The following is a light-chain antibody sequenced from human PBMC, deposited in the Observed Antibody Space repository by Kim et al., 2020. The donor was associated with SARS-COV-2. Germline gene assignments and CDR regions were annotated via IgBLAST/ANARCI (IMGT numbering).Light chain of an antibody. Sequence: DIQLTQSPSFLSASVGDRVTITCRASQGISSYLAWYQQKPGKAPKLLIYAASTLQSGVPSRFSGSGSGTEFTLTISSLQPEDFATYDCQQLNSYPRTFGQGTKVDIK. CDR3: QQLNSYPRT. J-gene: IGKJ1*01. CDR1: QGISSY. CDR2: AAS. V-gene: IGKV1-9*01.